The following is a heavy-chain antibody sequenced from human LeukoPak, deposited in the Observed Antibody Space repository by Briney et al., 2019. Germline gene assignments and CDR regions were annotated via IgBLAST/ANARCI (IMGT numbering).Heavy chain of an antibody. CDR2: IYTSGST. CDR3: ARESRYFDWLLFGGTENNWFDP. J-gene: IGHJ5*02. Sequence: SETLSLTCAVYGGSFSGYYWSWIRQPPGKGLEWIGRIYTSGSTNYNPSLKSRVTISVDTSKNQFSLKLSSVTAADTAVYYCARESRYFDWLLFGGTENNWFDPWGQGTLVTVSS. V-gene: IGHV4-59*10. D-gene: IGHD3-9*01. CDR1: GGSFSGYY.